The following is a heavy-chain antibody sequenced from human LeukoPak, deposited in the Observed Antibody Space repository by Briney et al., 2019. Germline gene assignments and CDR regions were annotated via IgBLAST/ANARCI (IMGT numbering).Heavy chain of an antibody. J-gene: IGHJ3*02. V-gene: IGHV4-61*02. CDR3: ARGRVIRYTRRGTFDI. Sequence: PSETLSLTCTVAGGSISSGNYYWSWIRQPAGKGLEWIGRFHTRGSTNYNPSLKSRVTISVDTSKNQFSLRLRSVTAADTTVYYCARGRVIRYTRRGTFDIWGQGTMVTVSS. D-gene: IGHD3-16*02. CDR2: FHTRGST. CDR1: GGSISSGNYY.